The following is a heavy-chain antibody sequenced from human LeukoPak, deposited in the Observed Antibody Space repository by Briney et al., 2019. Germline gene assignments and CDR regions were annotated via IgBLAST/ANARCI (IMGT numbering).Heavy chain of an antibody. D-gene: IGHD1-14*01. CDR2: ISSSGSTI. CDR3: ARDRGLGYRNYYGMDV. Sequence: GGSLRLSCAASGFTFSDYYMSWIRQAPGKGLEWVSYISSSGSTIYYADSVKGRFTISRDNAKNSLYLQMNSLRAEDTAVYYCARDRGLGYRNYYGMDVWGQGTTVTVSS. V-gene: IGHV3-11*01. CDR1: GFTFSDYY. J-gene: IGHJ6*02.